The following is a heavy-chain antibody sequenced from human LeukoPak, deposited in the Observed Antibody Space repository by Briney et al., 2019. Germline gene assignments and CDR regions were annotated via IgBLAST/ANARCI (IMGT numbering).Heavy chain of an antibody. D-gene: IGHD5-12*01. CDR1: GGSISSYY. CDR3: ARGLRDGYSGYEPPLD. Sequence: SETLSLTCTVSGGSISSYYWSWIRQPPGKGLEWIGYIYYSGSTNYNPSLKSRVTISVDTSKNQFSLKLRSVTAADTAVYYCARGLRDGYSGYEPPLDWGQGTLVTVSS. J-gene: IGHJ4*02. V-gene: IGHV4-59*01. CDR2: IYYSGST.